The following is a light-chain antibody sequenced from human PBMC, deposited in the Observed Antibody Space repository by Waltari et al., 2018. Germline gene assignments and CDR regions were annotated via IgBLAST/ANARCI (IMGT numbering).Light chain of an antibody. CDR1: GSNIGGNY. J-gene: IGLJ2*01. Sequence: QSVLTQPPSASGSPGQRVSISCSGSGSNIGGNYVYWYQQFPGSAPKVLLFKTNQRPSGVPDRFSGANSGTSGSLSISGLRSEDEAEYCCASWGDDVSGVVFGGGTKLTIL. CDR3: ASWGDDVSGVV. V-gene: IGLV1-47*01. CDR2: KTN.